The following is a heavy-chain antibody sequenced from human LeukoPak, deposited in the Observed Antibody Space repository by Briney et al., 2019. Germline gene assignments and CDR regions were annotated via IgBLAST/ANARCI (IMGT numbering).Heavy chain of an antibody. J-gene: IGHJ6*02. Sequence: ASVKVSCKASGYTFTSYYMHWVRQAPGQGLEWMGWINPNSGGTNYAQKFQGWVTMTRDTSISTAYMELSRLRSDDTAVYYCARSSSSSVGMDVWGQGTTVTVSS. V-gene: IGHV1-2*04. D-gene: IGHD6-6*01. CDR3: ARSSSSSVGMDV. CDR2: INPNSGGT. CDR1: GYTFTSYY.